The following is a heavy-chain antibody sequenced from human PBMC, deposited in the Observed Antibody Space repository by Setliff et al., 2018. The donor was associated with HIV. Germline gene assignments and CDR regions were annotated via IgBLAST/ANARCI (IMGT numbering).Heavy chain of an antibody. D-gene: IGHD1-1*01. CDR2: IIPKSGET. J-gene: IGHJ3*02. CDR3: ARGQLDRHLRSDVPFDI. V-gene: IGHV1-2*02. Sequence: GASVKVSCKSSGYTFTAHHIHWVRQAPGQGPEWMGWIIPKSGETSYAEKFRGRVTMTRDTSLSTAYMELSWLTSDDTAVYYCARGQLDRHLRSDVPFDIWGQGTMVTVSS. CDR1: GYTFTAHH.